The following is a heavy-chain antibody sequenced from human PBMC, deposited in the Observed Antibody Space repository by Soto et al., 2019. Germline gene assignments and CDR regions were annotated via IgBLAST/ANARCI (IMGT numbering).Heavy chain of an antibody. CDR1: GFTFSSYR. CDR2: IKQDGSER. CDR3: ARGDILTGYFHDAFDI. J-gene: IGHJ3*02. Sequence: EVQLVESGGGLVQPGGSLRLSCAASGFTFSSYRMSWVRQAPGKGLEWVANIKQDGSERYYVDSVKGRFTISRDNAKNSLYLQMNSLRAEDTAVYYCARGDILTGYFHDAFDIWGQGTMVTVSS. D-gene: IGHD3-9*01. V-gene: IGHV3-7*03.